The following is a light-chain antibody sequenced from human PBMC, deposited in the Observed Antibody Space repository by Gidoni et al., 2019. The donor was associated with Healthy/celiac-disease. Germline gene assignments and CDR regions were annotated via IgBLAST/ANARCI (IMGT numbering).Light chain of an antibody. CDR2: WAS. V-gene: IGKV4-1*01. CDR1: QSFLYSSNNKNY. J-gene: IGKJ5*01. Sequence: DIVMTQSPDSLAVSLGERATINCKSSQSFLYSSNNKNYLAWYQQKPGQPPKLLIYWASTREAGVPDRFSGSGSGTDFTLTIRSLQAEDVAVYYCQQYYSTPTFGQGTRLEIK. CDR3: QQYYSTPT.